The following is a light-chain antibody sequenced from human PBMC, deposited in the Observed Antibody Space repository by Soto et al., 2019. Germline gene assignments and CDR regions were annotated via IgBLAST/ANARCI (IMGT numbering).Light chain of an antibody. CDR2: MAS. V-gene: IGKV1-5*03. CDR1: QSVSVW. CDR3: QQYSGYSRT. J-gene: IGKJ1*01. Sequence: DMQMTQSPSTLSASVGDTVTITCRASQSVSVWLAWYQQKPGKAPKLLMYMASRLESGVPSRFRGSGSGTEFTLTIDNLQPEDFATYYCQQYSGYSRTFGQGTKVEIK.